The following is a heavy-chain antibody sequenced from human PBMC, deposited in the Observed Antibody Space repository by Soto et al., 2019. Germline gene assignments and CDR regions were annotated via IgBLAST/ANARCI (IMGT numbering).Heavy chain of an antibody. CDR1: GFTFNAYA. Sequence: EVQLLESGGGLVQPGGSLRLSCAASGFTFNAYAMTWVRQAPGKGLEWVSAIGGSGGNRYYADSVRGRFTISRDNSKDIVDLQMNSLRVEDTAVYYCARVASDYITSVDNWGQGILVTVSS. V-gene: IGHV3-23*01. CDR3: ARVASDYITSVDN. J-gene: IGHJ4*02. D-gene: IGHD4-4*01. CDR2: IGGSGGNR.